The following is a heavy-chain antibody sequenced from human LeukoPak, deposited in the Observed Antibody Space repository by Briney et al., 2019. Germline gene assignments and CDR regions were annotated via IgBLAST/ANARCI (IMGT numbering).Heavy chain of an antibody. Sequence: PSETLSLTCTVSGDSISSSSSYWGWIRQPPGEGLEWIGSIYYSGSTYYNTSLKSRVTISVDTSKNQFSLRLSSVTAADTAVYYCARLSSLANIAARGRTWFDTWGQGSLVTVSS. V-gene: IGHV4-39*07. D-gene: IGHD6-6*01. CDR2: IYYSGST. J-gene: IGHJ5*02. CDR1: GDSISSSSSY. CDR3: ARLSSLANIAARGRTWFDT.